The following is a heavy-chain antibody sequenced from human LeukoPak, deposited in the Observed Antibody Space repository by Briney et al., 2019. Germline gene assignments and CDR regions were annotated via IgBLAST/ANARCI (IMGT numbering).Heavy chain of an antibody. V-gene: IGHV3-7*01. CDR1: GFSFSSYW. CDR2: INQDRSEK. CDR3: ARDHCSSSSCYTYYGMEL. J-gene: IGHJ6*02. D-gene: IGHD2-2*02. Sequence: QSGGSLRLSCAASGFSFSSYWMNWVRQVSGKGLEWVANINQDRSEKSYVDSVKGRFTISRDNAKNSLYLQMNSLRAEDTAVYYCARDHCSSSSCYTYYGMELWGQGTTVTVSS.